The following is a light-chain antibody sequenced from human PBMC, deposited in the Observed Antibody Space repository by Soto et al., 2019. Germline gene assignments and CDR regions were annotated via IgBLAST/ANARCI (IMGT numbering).Light chain of an antibody. CDR2: DAS. CDR3: QQRSNWRDT. Sequence: EIVLTQSPASLSVSPGERATLSCRASQSVSINLAWYQQKPGQAPRLLIYDASTRATGIPARFSGSGSGTDFTLTISSLEPEDFAVYYCQQRSNWRDTFGQGTRLEIK. J-gene: IGKJ5*01. V-gene: IGKV3-11*01. CDR1: QSVSIN.